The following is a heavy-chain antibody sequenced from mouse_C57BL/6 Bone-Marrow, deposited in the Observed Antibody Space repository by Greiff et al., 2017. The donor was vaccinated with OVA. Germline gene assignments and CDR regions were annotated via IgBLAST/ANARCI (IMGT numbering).Heavy chain of an antibody. CDR3: TRDTRDYAMDY. CDR2: ISSGGDYI. Sequence: DVHLVESGEGLVKPGGSLKLSCAASGFTFSSYAMSWVRQTPEKRLEWVAYISSGGDYIYDADTVWGRFTISRDNARNTLYLQMSSLKSEDTAMYYCTRDTRDYAMDYWGQGTSVTVSS. J-gene: IGHJ4*01. D-gene: IGHD5-1-1*01. CDR1: GFTFSSYA. V-gene: IGHV5-9-1*02.